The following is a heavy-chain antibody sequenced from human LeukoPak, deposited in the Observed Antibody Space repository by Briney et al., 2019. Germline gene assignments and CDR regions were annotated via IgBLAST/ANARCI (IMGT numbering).Heavy chain of an antibody. CDR3: AKDIGDSPLLRFGDGWN. CDR1: GFTFSSYA. J-gene: IGHJ4*02. CDR2: ISGSGGST. Sequence: GGSLRLSCAASGFTFSSYAMSWVRQAPGKGLEWVSAISGSGGSTYYADSVKGRFTISRDNSKNTLYLQMNSLRAEDTAVYYCAKDIGDSPLLRFGDGWNWGQGTLVTVSS. D-gene: IGHD3-10*01. V-gene: IGHV3-23*01.